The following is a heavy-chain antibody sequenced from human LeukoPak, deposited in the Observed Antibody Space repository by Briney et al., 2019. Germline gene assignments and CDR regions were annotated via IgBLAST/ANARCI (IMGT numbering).Heavy chain of an antibody. CDR3: ARTATSSSWYPLFDY. CDR2: INPNSGGT. D-gene: IGHD6-13*01. CDR1: GYTFTGHY. V-gene: IGHV1-2*02. Sequence: ASVKVSCKASGYTFTGHYMHWVRQAPGQGLEWMGWINPNSGGTNYAQKFQGRVTMTRDTSINTAYMELTRLRSDDTAVYYCARTATSSSWYPLFDYWGQGTLVTVSS. J-gene: IGHJ4*02.